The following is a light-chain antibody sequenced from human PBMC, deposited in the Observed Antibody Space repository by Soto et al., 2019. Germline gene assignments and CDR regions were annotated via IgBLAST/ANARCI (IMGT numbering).Light chain of an antibody. Sequence: EIVLTQSPGTLSLSPGERVTLSCRASQSVSSSYLARYRQRLGKSPRLLILGSPQRAIGIPARFSAIGFGQDFNLTIRRLEAEDFAGDYCQDYDFFPLFGGGTKVDIK. CDR3: QDYDFFPL. CDR1: QSVSSSY. J-gene: IGKJ4*01. V-gene: IGKV3-20*01. CDR2: GSP.